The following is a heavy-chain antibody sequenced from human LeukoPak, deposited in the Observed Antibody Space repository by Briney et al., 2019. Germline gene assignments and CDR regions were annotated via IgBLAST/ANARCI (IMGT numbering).Heavy chain of an antibody. J-gene: IGHJ3*02. V-gene: IGHV3-21*01. Sequence: GGSLRLFCAASVFTFSSYSMNWVRQAPGKGLEWVSSISSSSSYIYYADSVKGRFTTSRDNAKNSLYLQMNSLRAEDTAVYYCARDRGVVIAQPDAFDIWGQGTMVTVSS. CDR2: ISSSSSYI. CDR3: ARDRGVVIAQPDAFDI. D-gene: IGHD2-21*01. CDR1: VFTFSSYS.